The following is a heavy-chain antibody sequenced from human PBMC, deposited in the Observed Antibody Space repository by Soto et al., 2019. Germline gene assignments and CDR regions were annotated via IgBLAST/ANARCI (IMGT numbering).Heavy chain of an antibody. CDR2: IIPIFGTA. CDR3: ASSPGYYYDSSGYRSWYFDL. CDR1: GGTFSSYA. J-gene: IGHJ2*01. V-gene: IGHV1-69*06. Sequence: QVQLVQSGAEVKKPGSSVKVSCKASGGTFSSYAISWVRQAPGQGLEWMGGIIPIFGTANYAQKFQGRVTITADKSTSTAYMERSSLRSEDTAVYYCASSPGYYYDSSGYRSWYFDLWGRGTLVTVSS. D-gene: IGHD3-22*01.